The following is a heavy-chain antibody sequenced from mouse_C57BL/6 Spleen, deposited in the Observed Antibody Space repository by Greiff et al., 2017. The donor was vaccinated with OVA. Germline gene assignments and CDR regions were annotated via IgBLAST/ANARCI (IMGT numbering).Heavy chain of an antibody. CDR1: GFSLTSYG. Sequence: QVQLKESGPGLVQPSQSLSITCTVSGFSLTSYGVHWVRPSPGKGLEWLGVIWRGGSTDYNAAFMSRLSITKDNSKSQVFFKMNSLQADDTAIYYCAKGDYDYERYAMDYWGQGTSVTVSS. CDR2: IWRGGST. D-gene: IGHD2-4*01. V-gene: IGHV2-5*01. J-gene: IGHJ4*01. CDR3: AKGDYDYERYAMDY.